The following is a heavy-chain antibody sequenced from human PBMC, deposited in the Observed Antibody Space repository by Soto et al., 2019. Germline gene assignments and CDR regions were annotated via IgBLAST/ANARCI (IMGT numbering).Heavy chain of an antibody. CDR1: GYTFTSYA. J-gene: IGHJ1*01. CDR2: INAYNGNT. CDR3: ARGYYDTHGFQH. D-gene: IGHD3-22*01. V-gene: IGHV1-18*01. Sequence: ASVKVSCKASGYTFTSYAMHWVRQAPGQRLEWMGWINAYNGNTNYAQKLQGRVTMTTDTSTSTAYMELRSLRSDDTAVYYCARGYYDTHGFQHWGQGTLVTVSS.